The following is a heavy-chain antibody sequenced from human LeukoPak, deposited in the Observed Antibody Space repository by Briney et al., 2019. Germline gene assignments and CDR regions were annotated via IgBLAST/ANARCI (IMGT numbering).Heavy chain of an antibody. CDR3: ARRGNYYYYMDV. D-gene: IGHD3-16*01. J-gene: IGHJ6*03. V-gene: IGHV1-46*01. CDR2: INPSGGST. Sequence: ASVKVSCKASGYTFTAYYMHWVRQAPGQGLEWMGIINPSGGSTNYAQKFQGRVTMTRDMSTSTVYMELSSLRSEDTAVYYCARRGNYYYYMDVWGKGTPVTVSS. CDR1: GYTFTAYY.